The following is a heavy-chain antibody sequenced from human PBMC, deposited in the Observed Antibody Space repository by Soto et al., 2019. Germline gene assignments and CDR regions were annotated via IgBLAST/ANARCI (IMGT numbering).Heavy chain of an antibody. Sequence: HPGGSLRLSCAASGFTFSSYWMHWVRQAPGKGLVWVSRINSDGSSTSYADSVKGRFTISRDNAKNTLYLQMNSLRAEDTAVYYCARGPQYYYDSSGYYFWGQGTLVTVSS. CDR1: GFTFSSYW. CDR2: INSDGSST. CDR3: ARGPQYYYDSSGYYF. J-gene: IGHJ4*02. V-gene: IGHV3-74*01. D-gene: IGHD3-22*01.